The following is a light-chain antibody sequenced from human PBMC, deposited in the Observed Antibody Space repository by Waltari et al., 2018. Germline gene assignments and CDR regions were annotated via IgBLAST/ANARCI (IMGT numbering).Light chain of an antibody. V-gene: IGLV6-57*03. CDR3: QSYDNNIWL. Sequence: NFMLTQSHSVSESPGRTVTISCTRSSGSVTGNSIQWYQQRPGSAPTPVIYDNNQRPSGVPDRFSGSIDRSSNSASLTISGLKTEEEADYYCQSYDNNIWLFGGGTKVTVL. CDR1: SGSVTGNS. CDR2: DNN. J-gene: IGLJ3*02.